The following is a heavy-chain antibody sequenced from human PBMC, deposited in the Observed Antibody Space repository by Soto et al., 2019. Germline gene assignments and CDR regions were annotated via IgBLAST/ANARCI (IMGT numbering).Heavy chain of an antibody. Sequence: GGSLRLSSAASGFTFSDYYMSWIRQAPGKGLEWVSYISSSSSYTNYADSVKGRFTISRDNAKNSLYLQMNSLRAEDTAVYYCASVGSIAVAGTSAFDIWGQGTMVTVSS. CDR1: GFTFSDYY. D-gene: IGHD6-19*01. J-gene: IGHJ3*02. V-gene: IGHV3-11*06. CDR3: ASVGSIAVAGTSAFDI. CDR2: ISSSSSYT.